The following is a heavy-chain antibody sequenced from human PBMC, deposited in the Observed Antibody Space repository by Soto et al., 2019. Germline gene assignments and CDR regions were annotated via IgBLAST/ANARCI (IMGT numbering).Heavy chain of an antibody. J-gene: IGHJ4*02. CDR1: GYTFTTYA. Sequence: QVQLVQSGAEVKKPGASVKVSCKASGYTFTTYAIHWVRQAPGQRLEWMGWINAANDNTKYSQKFQGGVTFTRDTSASTAYMELSSLRSEDTAVYYCARDRRFSSGYFDYWGQGTLVTVSS. D-gene: IGHD5-18*01. CDR2: INAANDNT. CDR3: ARDRRFSSGYFDY. V-gene: IGHV1-3*01.